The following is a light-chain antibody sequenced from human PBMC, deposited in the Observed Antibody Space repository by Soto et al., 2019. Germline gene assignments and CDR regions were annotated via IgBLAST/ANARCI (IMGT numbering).Light chain of an antibody. CDR2: LDRSGSY. Sequence: QSVLTQSSSAYASLGSSVKLTCILSSGHSTYIIAWHQQQPGKAPRFLMTLDRSGSYNRGSGVPDRFSGSSSGADRYLTISNLQFEDEGDYYCETWYSNTHKVFGGGTQLTVL. J-gene: IGLJ3*02. V-gene: IGLV4-60*02. CDR1: SGHSTYI. CDR3: ETWYSNTHKV.